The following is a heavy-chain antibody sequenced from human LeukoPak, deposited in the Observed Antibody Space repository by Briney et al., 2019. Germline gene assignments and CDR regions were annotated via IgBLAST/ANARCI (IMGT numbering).Heavy chain of an antibody. V-gene: IGHV1-2*06. D-gene: IGHD3-22*01. Sequence: ASVKVSCKASGYTFTGYYMHWVRQAPGQGREWMGRINPNSGCTNYAKKSQDRVTMTRDTSINTDYMELRRLISDDTAVFYCARSLSPHPNNYYDSSGYEGDYWGEGTLVTVSS. J-gene: IGHJ4*02. CDR3: ARSLSPHPNNYYDSSGYEGDY. CDR1: GYTFTGYY. CDR2: INPNSGCT.